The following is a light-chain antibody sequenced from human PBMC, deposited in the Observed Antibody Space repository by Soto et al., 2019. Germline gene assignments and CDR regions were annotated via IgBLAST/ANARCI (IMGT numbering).Light chain of an antibody. V-gene: IGKV1-5*03. Sequence: DIPMTQSPSTLSASVGDRVTITCRASQSIRNWLAWYQQKPGKAPELLIYKASRLETGVPLRFSGNESGTEFTLTISSLQPDDFATYYCLQHYNYSWTFGQGTKVEIK. J-gene: IGKJ1*01. CDR2: KAS. CDR1: QSIRNW. CDR3: LQHYNYSWT.